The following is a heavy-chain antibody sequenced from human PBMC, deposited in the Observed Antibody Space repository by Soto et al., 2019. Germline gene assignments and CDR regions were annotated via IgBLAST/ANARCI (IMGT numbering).Heavy chain of an antibody. D-gene: IGHD1-20*01. Sequence: QVQLVQSGAEVKKPGASVKVSCKASGYTFTSYAMHWVRQAPGQRLEWMGWINAGNGNTKYSQKFQGRVTITRDTYASTAYMELSSLRSEDTAVYYCARDFSRSNWNPSYYFDYWGQGTLVTVSS. J-gene: IGHJ4*02. CDR2: INAGNGNT. V-gene: IGHV1-3*01. CDR3: ARDFSRSNWNPSYYFDY. CDR1: GYTFTSYA.